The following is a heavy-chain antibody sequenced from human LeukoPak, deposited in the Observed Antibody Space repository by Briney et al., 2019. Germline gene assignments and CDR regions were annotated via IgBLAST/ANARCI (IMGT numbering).Heavy chain of an antibody. V-gene: IGHV1-2*02. CDR3: ALWFGELSALINYYYYGMDV. Sequence: ASVKVSCKASGYTFTGYYMHWVRQAPEQGLEWMGWINPNSGGTNYAQKFQGRVTMTRDTSISTAYMELSSLRSDDTAVYYCALWFGELSALINYYYYGMDVWGQGTTVTVSS. J-gene: IGHJ6*02. CDR1: GYTFTGYY. D-gene: IGHD3-10*01. CDR2: INPNSGGT.